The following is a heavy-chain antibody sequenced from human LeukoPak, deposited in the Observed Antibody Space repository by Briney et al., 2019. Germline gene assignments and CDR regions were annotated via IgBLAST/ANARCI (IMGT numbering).Heavy chain of an antibody. Sequence: GGSLRLSCAASGFTFSSYAMHWVRQAPGKGLEWAAVISFDGNNKYYADSVKGRFTISRDNSKNTLYLRMNSLRAEDTAVYYCARALNIAAAGSYFDCWGQGTLVTVSS. CDR2: ISFDGNNK. CDR1: GFTFSSYA. V-gene: IGHV3-30-3*01. J-gene: IGHJ4*02. CDR3: ARALNIAAAGSYFDC. D-gene: IGHD6-13*01.